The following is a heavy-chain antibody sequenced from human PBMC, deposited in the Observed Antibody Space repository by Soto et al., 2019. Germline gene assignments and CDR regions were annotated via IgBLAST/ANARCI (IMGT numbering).Heavy chain of an antibody. V-gene: IGHV3-74*01. J-gene: IGHJ4*02. CDR2: INHDGSKT. D-gene: IGHD6-13*01. Sequence: VRLYCAASKFSFNNYWMHWVRQVPGKGPAWVSRINHDGSKTEYADSVKGRFTISRDNTKNTLYLLMNSLRVEDTAMYYCVREPWGFSGSWYDYWGQGTRVTVSS. CDR1: KFSFNNYW. CDR3: VREPWGFSGSWYDY.